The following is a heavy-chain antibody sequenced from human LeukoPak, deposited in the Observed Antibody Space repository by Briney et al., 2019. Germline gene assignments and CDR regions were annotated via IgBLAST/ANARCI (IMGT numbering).Heavy chain of an antibody. Sequence: GRSLRLSCAASGFTFSSYAMHWVRQAPGKGLEWVANIKQDGSETYYVDSVKGRFTISRDNAKNSLYLQMNSLRAEDTAVYYCARDRHYYDSSGYYYDAFDIWGQGTMVTVSS. J-gene: IGHJ3*02. D-gene: IGHD3-22*01. CDR2: IKQDGSET. CDR1: GFTFSSYA. V-gene: IGHV3-7*05. CDR3: ARDRHYYDSSGYYYDAFDI.